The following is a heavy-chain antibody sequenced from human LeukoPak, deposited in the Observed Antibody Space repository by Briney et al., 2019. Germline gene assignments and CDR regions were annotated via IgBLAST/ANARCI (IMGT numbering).Heavy chain of an antibody. CDR2: ISYDGYDK. D-gene: IGHD3-9*01. V-gene: IGHV3-30-3*01. Sequence: GGSLRLSCAASGFTFNDYAMYWVRQTPGKGLEWVTLISYDGYDKSYADSVRGRFTISKDNSKNTLYLQMDSLRSEDTAVYYCAKDPSDYYDILTGYSRAFDIWGQGTMVTVSS. CDR3: AKDPSDYYDILTGYSRAFDI. CDR1: GFTFNDYA. J-gene: IGHJ3*02.